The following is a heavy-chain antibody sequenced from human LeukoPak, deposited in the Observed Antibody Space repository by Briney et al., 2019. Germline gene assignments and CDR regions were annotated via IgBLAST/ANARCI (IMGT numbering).Heavy chain of an antibody. CDR2: IYYSGST. V-gene: IGHV4-31*03. J-gene: IGHJ4*02. Sequence: SQTLSLTCTVSGGSISSGGYYWSWIRQHPGKALEWFGYIYYSGSTYYNPSLTSRVSISVDTSKNHFSLKLSSVTAADTAVYYCARSKWSAYCGGDCYTVYFDYWGQGTLVTVSS. CDR1: GGSISSGGYY. D-gene: IGHD2-21*02. CDR3: ARSKWSAYCGGDCYTVYFDY.